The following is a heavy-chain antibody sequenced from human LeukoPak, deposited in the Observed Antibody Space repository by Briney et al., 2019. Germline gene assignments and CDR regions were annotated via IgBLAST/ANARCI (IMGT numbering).Heavy chain of an antibody. D-gene: IGHD3-22*01. Sequence: PGGSLRLSCAASGFTFSSHSMNWVRHAPGKGLEGVSSISSSSSYIYYADSVKGRFTISRDNAKNSLYLQMNSLRAADTAVYYCARDRHYYDSSGYWVDAFDIWGQGTMVTASS. CDR1: GFTFSSHS. CDR2: ISSSSSYI. V-gene: IGHV3-21*01. CDR3: ARDRHYYDSSGYWVDAFDI. J-gene: IGHJ3*02.